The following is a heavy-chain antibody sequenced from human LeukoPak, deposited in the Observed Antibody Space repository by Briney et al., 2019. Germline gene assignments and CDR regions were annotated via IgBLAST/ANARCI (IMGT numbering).Heavy chain of an antibody. CDR2: IRYDGGTK. CDR1: GFTFNSYG. CDR3: AKVASFHRGGDCFDY. D-gene: IGHD2-21*01. J-gene: IGHJ4*02. V-gene: IGHV3-30*02. Sequence: PGGSLRLSCGASGFTFNSYGMHWVRQAPGKGLEWVAFIRYDGGTKFYADSVKGRSTISRDNSKNTLYLQMKSLRAEDTAVYYCAKVASFHRGGDCFDYWGQGTLVIVSS.